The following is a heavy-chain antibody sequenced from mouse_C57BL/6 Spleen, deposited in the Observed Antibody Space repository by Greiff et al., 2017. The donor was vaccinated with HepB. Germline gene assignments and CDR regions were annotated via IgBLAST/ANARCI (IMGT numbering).Heavy chain of an antibody. D-gene: IGHD3-2*02. CDR2: IDPSDSYT. V-gene: IGHV1-69*01. Sequence: QVQLQQPGAELVMPGASVKLSCKASGYTFTSYWMHWVKQRPGQGLEWIGEIDPSDSYTNYNQKFKGKSTLTVDKSSSTAYMQLSSLTSEDSAVYYCARVDSSGGDYAMDYWGQGTSVTVSS. CDR3: ARVDSSGGDYAMDY. J-gene: IGHJ4*01. CDR1: GYTFTSYW.